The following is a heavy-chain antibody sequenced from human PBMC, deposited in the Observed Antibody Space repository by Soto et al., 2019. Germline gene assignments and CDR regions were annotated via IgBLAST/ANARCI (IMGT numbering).Heavy chain of an antibody. D-gene: IGHD6-13*01. CDR3: AKDLRIAAPPKNYGMDV. CDR1: GFTFSSYG. V-gene: IGHV3-30*18. Sequence: QVQLVESGGGVVQPGRSLRLSCAASGFTFSSYGMHWVRQAPGKGLEWVAVISYDGSNKYYADSVKGRFTISRDNSKNTLYLQMNSLRAEDTAVYYCAKDLRIAAPPKNYGMDVWGQGTTVTVSS. J-gene: IGHJ6*02. CDR2: ISYDGSNK.